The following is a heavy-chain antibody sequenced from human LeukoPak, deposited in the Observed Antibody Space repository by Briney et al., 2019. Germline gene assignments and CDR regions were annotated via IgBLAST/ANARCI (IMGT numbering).Heavy chain of an antibody. D-gene: IGHD2-2*01. CDR3: AKDISRIRCSSTSCYRIYYYGMDV. CDR2: ISWNSGSI. V-gene: IGHV3-9*01. Sequence: TGGSLRLSCAASGFTFDDYAMHWVRQAPGKGLEWVSGISWNSGSIGYADSVKGRFTISRDNAKNSLYLQMNSLRAEDTALYYCAKDISRIRCSSTSCYRIYYYGMDVWGQGTTVTVSS. CDR1: GFTFDDYA. J-gene: IGHJ6*02.